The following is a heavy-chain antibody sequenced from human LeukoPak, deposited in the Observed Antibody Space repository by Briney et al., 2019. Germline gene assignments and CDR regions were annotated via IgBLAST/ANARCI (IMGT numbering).Heavy chain of an antibody. CDR1: GGSISSGDYY. V-gene: IGHV4-30-4*08. CDR2: IYYSGST. J-gene: IGHJ3*02. Sequence: PSETLSLTCTVSGGSISSGDYYWSWIRQPPGKGLEWIGYIYYSGSTYYNPSLKSRVTISVDTSKNQFSLKLSSVTAADTAVYYCASPLYYGSGSYYKRGAFDIWGQGTMVTVSS. D-gene: IGHD3-10*01. CDR3: ASPLYYGSGSYYKRGAFDI.